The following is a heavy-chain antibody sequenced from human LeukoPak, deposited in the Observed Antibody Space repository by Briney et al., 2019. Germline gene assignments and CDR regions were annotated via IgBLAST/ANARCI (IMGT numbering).Heavy chain of an antibody. D-gene: IGHD2-21*02. Sequence: ETLSLTCTVSGGSISSYYWSWIRQPPGKGLEWIGYIYYSGSTNYNPSLKSRVTISVDTSKNQFSLKLSSVTAADTAVYYCARYAYCGGDCYSRGFDYWGQGTLVTVSS. V-gene: IGHV4-59*01. CDR1: GGSISSYY. J-gene: IGHJ4*02. CDR3: ARYAYCGGDCYSRGFDY. CDR2: IYYSGST.